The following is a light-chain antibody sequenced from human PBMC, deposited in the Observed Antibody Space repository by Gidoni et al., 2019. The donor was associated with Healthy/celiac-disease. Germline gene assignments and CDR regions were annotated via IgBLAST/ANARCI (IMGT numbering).Light chain of an antibody. CDR3: QQRSNWPPYT. CDR1: QSASSY. CDR2: DAS. V-gene: IGKV3-11*01. Sequence: EIVLTQSPATMSLSQGERATLSCSASQSASSYLAWFQQNPGQAPRLLIYDASNRATVIPARFSGSGSGTDFTLTISILEPEDFAVYYCQQRSNWPPYTFXQXTKLEIK. J-gene: IGKJ2*01.